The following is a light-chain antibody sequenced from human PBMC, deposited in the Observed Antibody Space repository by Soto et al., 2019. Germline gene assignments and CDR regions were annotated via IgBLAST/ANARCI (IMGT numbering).Light chain of an antibody. V-gene: IGKV3-15*01. Sequence: EIVMTQSPGTLSVSPGERATLSCWASQSVSSNLAWYQQKPGQAPRLLIYDASTRATGIPARFNGSGSGTEFTLIISSLQSEDFAFYYCQQHNDWPLTFGQGTKLEIK. J-gene: IGKJ2*01. CDR2: DAS. CDR3: QQHNDWPLT. CDR1: QSVSSN.